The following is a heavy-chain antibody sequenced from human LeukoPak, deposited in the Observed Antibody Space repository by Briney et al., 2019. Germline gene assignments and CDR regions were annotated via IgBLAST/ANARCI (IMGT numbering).Heavy chain of an antibody. D-gene: IGHD2-15*01. CDR2: IKQDGSEI. Sequence: GGSLRLSCAASGFTFRSYAMTWVRQAPGKGLEWVANIKQDGSEISYVDSVKGRFTISRDNAKNSLYLQMNSLRAEDTAVYYCVRGNPFGGYWGQGTLVTVSS. V-gene: IGHV3-7*03. CDR1: GFTFRSYA. J-gene: IGHJ4*02. CDR3: VRGNPFGGY.